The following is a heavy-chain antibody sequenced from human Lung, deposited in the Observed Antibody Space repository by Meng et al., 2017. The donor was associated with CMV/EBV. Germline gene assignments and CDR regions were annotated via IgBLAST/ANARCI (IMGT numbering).Heavy chain of an antibody. J-gene: IGHJ6*02. V-gene: IGHV1-8*03. D-gene: IGHD6-19*01. CDR1: GYTFTSYD. CDR2: MNPNSGNT. CDR3: ARGRAGYYYYGMDV. Sequence: ASXXVSXKASGYTFTSYDINWVRQATGQGLEWMGWMNPNSGNTGYAQKFQGRVTITRNTSISTAYMELSSLRSEDTAVYYCARGRAGYYYYGMDVWGQGXTVTVSS.